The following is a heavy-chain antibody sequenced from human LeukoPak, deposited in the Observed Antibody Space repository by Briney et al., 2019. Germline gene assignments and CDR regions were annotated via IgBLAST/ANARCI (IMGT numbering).Heavy chain of an antibody. CDR3: ARYGVNYVFDY. V-gene: IGHV4-59*08. CDR1: GGSISGHY. CDR2: IHYSGGT. Sequence: KPSEPVSLTCTVSGGSISGHYWGWIRQPPGKGLEWIGQIHYSGGTNSNPSLRSRVTISVDTSKNQFSLKMNSVTATDTAVYHCARYGVNYVFDYWGQGTLVTDSS. D-gene: IGHD4/OR15-4a*01. J-gene: IGHJ4*02.